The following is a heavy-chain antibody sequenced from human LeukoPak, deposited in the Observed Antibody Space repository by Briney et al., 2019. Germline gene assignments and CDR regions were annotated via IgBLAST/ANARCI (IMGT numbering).Heavy chain of an antibody. CDR2: ISAYNGHT. CDR1: GSTFTNYG. CDR3: ARSFGNYYGSGTPPLYFDY. J-gene: IGHJ4*02. V-gene: IGHV1-18*01. D-gene: IGHD3-10*01. Sequence: GASVKVSCKASGSTFTNYGISWVRQAPRQELEYMAWISAYNGHTNYAQKLQGRVTMTTDTSTSTAYMELRSLRSDDTAVYYCARSFGNYYGSGTPPLYFDYWGQGTLVTVS.